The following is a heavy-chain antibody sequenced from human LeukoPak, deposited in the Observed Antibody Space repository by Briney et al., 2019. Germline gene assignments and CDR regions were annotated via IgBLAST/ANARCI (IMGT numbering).Heavy chain of an antibody. Sequence: SETLSLTCTVSGGSINISYWSWIRQPPGKGLEWIGYIYYRESTNYNPSLKSRVTISVDTSKNQYSLKLSSVTAADTAVYYCARSGVFTGYDAFDIWGQGTRVTVSS. CDR1: GGSINISY. CDR3: ARSGVFTGYDAFDI. J-gene: IGHJ3*02. D-gene: IGHD6-13*01. CDR2: IYYREST. V-gene: IGHV4-59*08.